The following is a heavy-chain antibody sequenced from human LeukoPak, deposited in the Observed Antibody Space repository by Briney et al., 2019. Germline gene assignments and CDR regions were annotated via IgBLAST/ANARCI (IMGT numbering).Heavy chain of an antibody. CDR2: MYHSGST. J-gene: IGHJ5*02. CDR1: GGSISSYY. V-gene: IGHV4-38-2*02. D-gene: IGHD3-22*01. CDR3: ARAVTFRDYYDSSFNWFDP. Sequence: PSETLSLTCTVSGGSISSYYWGWIRQPPGKGLEWIGSMYHSGSTYYNPSLKSRVTISVDTSKNQFSLKLSSVTAADTAVYYCARAVTFRDYYDSSFNWFDPWGQGTLVTVSS.